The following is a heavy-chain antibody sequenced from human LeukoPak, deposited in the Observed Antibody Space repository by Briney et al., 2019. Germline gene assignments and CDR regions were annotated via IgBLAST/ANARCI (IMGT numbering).Heavy chain of an antibody. D-gene: IGHD6-13*01. J-gene: IGHJ4*02. V-gene: IGHV4-34*01. Sequence: SETLSLTCAVYGGSFSGYYWSWIRQPPGKGLEWIGEINHSGSTNYNPSLKSRVTISVDTSKNQFSLKLSSVTAADTAVYYCARRKTGAAGKGTFDYGGQGTLVTVSS. CDR3: ARRKTGAAGKGTFDY. CDR2: INHSGST. CDR1: GGSFSGYY.